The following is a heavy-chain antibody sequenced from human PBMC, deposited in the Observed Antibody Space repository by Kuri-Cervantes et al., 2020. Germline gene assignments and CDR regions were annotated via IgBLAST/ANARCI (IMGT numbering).Heavy chain of an antibody. CDR2: IGFDGHNE. Sequence: GGSLRLSCAASAFTFSSYGMHWVRQAPGKGLEWVAVIGFDGHNEDYADSVKGRFTISRDNSKSTLYLQMNSLRAEDTAVYYCARLDGRDGYNRREYWGQGTLVTVSS. J-gene: IGHJ4*02. V-gene: IGHV3-33*01. CDR1: AFTFSSYG. CDR3: ARLDGRDGYNRREY. D-gene: IGHD5-24*01.